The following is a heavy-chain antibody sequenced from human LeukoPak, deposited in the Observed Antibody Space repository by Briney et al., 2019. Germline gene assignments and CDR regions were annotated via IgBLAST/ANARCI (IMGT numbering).Heavy chain of an antibody. Sequence: GASVTVSCMASGYTFTSYYMHWVRQAPGQGLEWMGWINPNNGGTSCAQKFQGRVTMTRDTSISTAYMELSSLRSDDTAVYYCARASGIAVAGTRIDYWGLGTLVTVSS. CDR2: INPNNGGT. D-gene: IGHD6-19*01. J-gene: IGHJ4*02. V-gene: IGHV1-2*02. CDR3: ARASGIAVAGTRIDY. CDR1: GYTFTSYY.